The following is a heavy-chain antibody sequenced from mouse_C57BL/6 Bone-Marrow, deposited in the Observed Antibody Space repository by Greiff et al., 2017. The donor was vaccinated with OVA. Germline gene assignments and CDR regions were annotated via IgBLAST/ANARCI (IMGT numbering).Heavy chain of an antibody. CDR3: VRSYYGRAMDY. CDR1: GFSFNTYA. V-gene: IGHV10-1*01. D-gene: IGHD2-10*01. J-gene: IGHJ4*01. CDR2: IRSKSNNYAT. Sequence: EVMLVESGGGLVQPKGSLKLSCAASGFSFNTYAMNWVRQAPGTGLEWVARIRSKSNNYATYYADSVKDRFTISRDDSESMLYLQMNNMKTEDTAMYYCVRSYYGRAMDYWGQGTSVTVSS.